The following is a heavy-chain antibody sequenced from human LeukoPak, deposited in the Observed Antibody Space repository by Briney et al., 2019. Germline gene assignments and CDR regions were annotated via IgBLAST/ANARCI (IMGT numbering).Heavy chain of an antibody. CDR3: ARPDCSGGSCYESSLPRPFDS. J-gene: IGHJ4*02. CDR1: GFTFSSYS. CDR2: IRSISGHT. D-gene: IGHD2-15*01. Sequence: PGGSLRLSCAASGFTFSSYSMNWVRQAPGKGLEWVSSIRSISGHTYYADSVKGRFTISRDNGKNSLYLQMNSLRAEDSAVYYCARPDCSGGSCYESSLPRPFDSWGQGTLVTVSS. V-gene: IGHV3-21*01.